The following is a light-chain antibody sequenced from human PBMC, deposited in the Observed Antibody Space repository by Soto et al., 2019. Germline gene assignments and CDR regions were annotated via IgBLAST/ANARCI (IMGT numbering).Light chain of an antibody. V-gene: IGKV3-11*01. CDR3: LQYARSPWT. J-gene: IGKJ1*01. Sequence: EIVLTQSPATLSLSPGERATLSCRASQSVSSYLAWYQQKPGQAPSLLIYDASNRATGIPDRFSGRGSGTDFTLIISRLEPEDFAVFYCLQYARSPWTFAQGTHV. CDR2: DAS. CDR1: QSVSSY.